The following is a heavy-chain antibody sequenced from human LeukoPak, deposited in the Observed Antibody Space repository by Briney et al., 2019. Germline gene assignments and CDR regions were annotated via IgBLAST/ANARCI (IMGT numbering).Heavy chain of an antibody. V-gene: IGHV3-74*01. Sequence: GGSLRLSCAASGFTFSSYWMHWVRQAAGKGLVWVSRINSDGSSTSYADPVKGRFTISRDNAKNTLYLQMNSLRAEDTAVYYCASQAWELNFDYWGQGTLVTVSS. J-gene: IGHJ4*02. CDR1: GFTFSSYW. D-gene: IGHD1-26*01. CDR2: INSDGSST. CDR3: ASQAWELNFDY.